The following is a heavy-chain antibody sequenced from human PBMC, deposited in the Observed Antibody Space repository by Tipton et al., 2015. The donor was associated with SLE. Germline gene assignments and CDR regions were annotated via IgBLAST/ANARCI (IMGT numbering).Heavy chain of an antibody. CDR2: IYTSGST. CDR3: ARWTPAFDI. CDR1: GGSISSGSYY. Sequence: TLSLTCTVSGGSISSGSYYWSWIRQPAGKGLEWIGRIYTSGSTNYNPSLKSRVTISVDTSKNQFSLKLSSVTAADTAVYYCARWTPAFDIWGQGTMVTVSS. J-gene: IGHJ3*02. V-gene: IGHV4-61*02. D-gene: IGHD3/OR15-3a*01.